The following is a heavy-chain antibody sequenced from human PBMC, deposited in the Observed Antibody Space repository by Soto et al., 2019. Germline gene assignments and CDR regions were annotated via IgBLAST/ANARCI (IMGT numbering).Heavy chain of an antibody. J-gene: IGHJ4*02. Sequence: GGSLRLSCAASGFTVSSNYMSWVRQAPGKGLEWVSAISGSGGSTYYADSVKGRFTISRDNSKNTLYLQMNSLRAEDTAVYYCAKGAYYDFWSGYFSWGQGTLVTVSS. V-gene: IGHV3-23*01. CDR1: GFTVSSNY. D-gene: IGHD3-3*01. CDR3: AKGAYYDFWSGYFS. CDR2: ISGSGGST.